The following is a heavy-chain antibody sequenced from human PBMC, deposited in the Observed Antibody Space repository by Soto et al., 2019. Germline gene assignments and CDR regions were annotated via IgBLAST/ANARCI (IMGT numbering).Heavy chain of an antibody. CDR1: GGSISSGGYS. J-gene: IGHJ4*02. Sequence: SETLSLTCAVSGGSISSGGYSWSWIRQPPGKGLEWIGYIYYSGSTYYNPSLKSRVTISVDTSKNQSSLKLSSVTAADTAVYYCARVDTMIVVVTDWGQGTQVTVSS. CDR3: ARVDTMIVVVTD. CDR2: IYYSGST. V-gene: IGHV4-30-4*08. D-gene: IGHD3-22*01.